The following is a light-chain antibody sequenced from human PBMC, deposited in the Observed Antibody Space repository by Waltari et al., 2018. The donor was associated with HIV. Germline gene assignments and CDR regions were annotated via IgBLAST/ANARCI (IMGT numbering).Light chain of an antibody. V-gene: IGLV1-51*01. Sequence: SVSAAPGQRVTISCSGSSSNIGNNYVSWYQHLPGAAPKLLIYDNNNRPSGIPDRFSGSKSGTSATLVITGLQTGDEADYYCGTWDSSLSAVFGGGTKLTVL. J-gene: IGLJ3*02. CDR3: GTWDSSLSAV. CDR2: DNN. CDR1: SSNIGNNY.